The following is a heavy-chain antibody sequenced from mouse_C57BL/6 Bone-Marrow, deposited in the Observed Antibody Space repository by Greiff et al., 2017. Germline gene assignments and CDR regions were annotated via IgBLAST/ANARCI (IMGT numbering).Heavy chain of an antibody. CDR3: ARDSVVDY. J-gene: IGHJ2*01. Sequence: QVQLQQPGAELVKPGASVKLSCKASGYTFTSYWMQWVKQRPGQDLEWIGEIDPSDSYTNYNQKFKVKATLTVDTSSSTAYMQLSRLTSEDSAVYDGARDSVVDYWGQGTTITVSS. CDR1: GYTFTSYW. CDR2: IDPSDSYT. V-gene: IGHV1-50*01.